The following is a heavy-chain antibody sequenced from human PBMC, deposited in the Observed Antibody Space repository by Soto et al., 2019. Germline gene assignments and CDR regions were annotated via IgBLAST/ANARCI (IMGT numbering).Heavy chain of an antibody. D-gene: IGHD5-12*01. CDR1: GGTFGNSA. J-gene: IGHJ5*02. CDR3: AKDGGKDGYFGNWFDP. Sequence: SVKVSCKASGGTFGNSAISWVRQAPGQGLEWMGGIIPIFPTPDYAQKFQGRVTITADESTSTAYMELSSLRSDDTAVYYCAKDGGKDGYFGNWFDPWGQGTQVTVSS. CDR2: IIPIFPTP. V-gene: IGHV1-69*13.